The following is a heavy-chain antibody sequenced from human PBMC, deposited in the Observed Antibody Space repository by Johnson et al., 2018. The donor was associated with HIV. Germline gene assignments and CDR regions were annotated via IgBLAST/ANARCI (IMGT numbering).Heavy chain of an antibody. CDR1: GFTFPDFG. J-gene: IGHJ3*02. Sequence: QVQLVESGGGVVQPGGSLRLSCAASGFTFPDFGMHWVRQSPGRGLEWVAVIWYDGSNKYYADSVKGRFTVSRDNVENTLYLQMNSLRAEDTAVYYCTGEVPAQLGGGDGRSYAFDIWGQGTMVTVSS. V-gene: IGHV3-33*01. CDR3: TGEVPAQLGGGDGRSYAFDI. D-gene: IGHD3-10*01. CDR2: IWYDGSNK.